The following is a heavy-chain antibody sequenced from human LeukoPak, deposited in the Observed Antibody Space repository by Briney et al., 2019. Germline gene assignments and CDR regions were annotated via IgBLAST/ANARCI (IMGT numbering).Heavy chain of an antibody. CDR3: ARHRAEYYYGMDV. J-gene: IGHJ6*02. Sequence: GGSLRLSCAASGFTVSSNYMSWVRQAPGKGLEWVSVIYSGGSTYYADSVKSRFTISRDNSKNTLYLQMNSLRAEDTAVYYCARHRAEYYYGMDVWGQGTTVTVSS. CDR2: IYSGGST. D-gene: IGHD6-25*01. CDR1: GFTVSSNY. V-gene: IGHV3-53*01.